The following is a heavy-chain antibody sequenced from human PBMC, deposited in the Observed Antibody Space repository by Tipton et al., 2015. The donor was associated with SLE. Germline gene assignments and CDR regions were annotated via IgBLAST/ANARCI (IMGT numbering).Heavy chain of an antibody. J-gene: IGHJ6*03. CDR3: ARGLSSLVGFYYYYYMDV. V-gene: IGHV4-39*07. CDR1: GGSISSSSYY. CDR2: IYYSGST. Sequence: TLSLTCTVSGGSISSSSYYWGWIRQPPGKGLEWIGSIYYSGSTYYNPSLKSRVTISVDTSKNQFSLKLSSVTAADTAVYYCARGLSSLVGFYYYYYMDVWGKGTTVTVSS. D-gene: IGHD2-8*02.